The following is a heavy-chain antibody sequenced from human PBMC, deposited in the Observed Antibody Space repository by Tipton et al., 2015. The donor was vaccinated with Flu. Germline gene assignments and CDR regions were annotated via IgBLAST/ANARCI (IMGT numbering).Heavy chain of an antibody. V-gene: IGHV3-53*01. CDR3: ARGQGANP. CDR2: IYSYGST. J-gene: IGHJ5*02. CDR1: GFTVSSNY. Sequence: GSLRLSCAASGFTVSSNYMSWVRQAPGKGLEWVSVIYSYGSTYYIDSVKGRFTISRDNSKNMLSLEMNSLRAEDTAVYYCARGQGANPWGQGTLVTVSS.